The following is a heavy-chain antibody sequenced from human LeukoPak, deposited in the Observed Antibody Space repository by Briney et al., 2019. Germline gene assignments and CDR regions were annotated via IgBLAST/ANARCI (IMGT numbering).Heavy chain of an antibody. Sequence: SETLSLTCAVYGGSFSGYYWSWIRQPLGKGLEWIGEINHSGSTNYNPSLKSRVTISVDTSKNQFSLKLSSVTAADTAVYYCARVRVRGVPMAYYYYYGMDVWGQGTTVTVSS. CDR1: GGSFSGYY. D-gene: IGHD3-10*01. CDR2: INHSGST. V-gene: IGHV4-34*01. CDR3: ARVRVRGVPMAYYYYYGMDV. J-gene: IGHJ6*02.